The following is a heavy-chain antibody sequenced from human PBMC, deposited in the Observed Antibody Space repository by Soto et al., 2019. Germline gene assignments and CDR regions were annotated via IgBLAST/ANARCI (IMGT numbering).Heavy chain of an antibody. Sequence: QVQLVQSGAEVKKPWSSVKVSCKASGGTFSSYAISWVRQAPGQGLEWMGGLIPIFGTAHYAQKFQGRVTSTVDEPTSPGYMELSSVRSEDTAVYDCARGFSRGSGSYYPDYYFDYWGQGPLVAVSS. CDR3: ARGFSRGSGSYYPDYYFDY. J-gene: IGHJ4*02. CDR1: GGTFSSYA. V-gene: IGHV1-69*01. CDR2: LIPIFGTA. D-gene: IGHD3-10*01.